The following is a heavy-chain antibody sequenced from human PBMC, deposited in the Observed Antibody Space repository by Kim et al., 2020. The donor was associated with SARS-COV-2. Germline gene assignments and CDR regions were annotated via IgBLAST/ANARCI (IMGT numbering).Heavy chain of an antibody. Sequence: ASVKVSCKASGYTFTSYAMHWVRQAPGQRLEWMGWINAGNGNTKYSQKFQGRVTITRDTSASTAYMELSSLRSEDTAVYYCATSPYSSSWYGGYFQHWGQGTLVTVSS. CDR1: GYTFTSYA. D-gene: IGHD6-13*01. J-gene: IGHJ1*01. CDR3: ATSPYSSSWYGGYFQH. V-gene: IGHV1-3*01. CDR2: INAGNGNT.